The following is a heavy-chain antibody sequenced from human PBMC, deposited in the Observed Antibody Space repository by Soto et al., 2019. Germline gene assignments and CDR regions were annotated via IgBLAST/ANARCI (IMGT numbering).Heavy chain of an antibody. CDR3: ARELLYYDSSGYSWDDAFDI. J-gene: IGHJ3*02. D-gene: IGHD3-22*01. CDR2: IYQSGST. CDR1: GGSLSSSAYS. Sequence: QLQLQESGSRLVKPSQTLSLTCAGSGGSLSSSAYSWSWIRQTPGKGLEWIGFIYQSGSTYYNPSLKSRVTLSLDRPKNQISLKLTSVTAADTAVYYCARELLYYDSSGYSWDDAFDIWGQGTMVTVSS. V-gene: IGHV4-30-2*01.